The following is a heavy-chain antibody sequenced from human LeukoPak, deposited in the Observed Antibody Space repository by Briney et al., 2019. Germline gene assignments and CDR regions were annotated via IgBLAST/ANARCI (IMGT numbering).Heavy chain of an antibody. CDR1: GGSFSGYY. J-gene: IGHJ4*02. CDR3: ARGRGYAQYYFDY. V-gene: IGHV4-34*01. CDR2: IDHSGST. D-gene: IGHD5-12*01. Sequence: PSETLSLTCAVYGGSFSGYYWSWIRQPPGKGLEWIGEIDHSGSTNYNPSLKSRVTISVDTSKNQFSLKLSSVTAADTAVYYCARGRGYAQYYFDYWGQGTLVTVSS.